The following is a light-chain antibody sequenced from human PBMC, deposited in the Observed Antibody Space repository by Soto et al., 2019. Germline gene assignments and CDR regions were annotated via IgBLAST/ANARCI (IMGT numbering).Light chain of an antibody. V-gene: IGKV1-12*01. CDR1: RNIKTS. J-gene: IGKJ4*01. CDR2: DAS. Sequence: DIQMTQSPSSVSASVGDRVTITCRASRNIKTSLAWYQQRPGKGPELLIYDASTLQSGVPSRISGSGSGTEFTLTISRLQPEDFATFYCQQINCFPPTFGGGTKVTI. CDR3: QQINCFPPT.